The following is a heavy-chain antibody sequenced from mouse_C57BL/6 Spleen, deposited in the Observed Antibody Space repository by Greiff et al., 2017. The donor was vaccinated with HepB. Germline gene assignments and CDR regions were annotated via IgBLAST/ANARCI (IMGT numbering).Heavy chain of an antibody. V-gene: IGHV1-26*01. CDR2: INPNNGGT. J-gene: IGHJ1*03. CDR3: ARPLYSNGYFDV. D-gene: IGHD2-5*01. CDR1: GYTFTDYY. Sequence: VQLQQSGPELVKPGASVKISCKASGYTFTDYYMNWVKQSHGKSLEWIGDINPNNGGTSYNQKFKGKATLTVDKSSSTAYMELRSLTSEDSAVYYCARPLYSNGYFDVWGTGTTVTVSS.